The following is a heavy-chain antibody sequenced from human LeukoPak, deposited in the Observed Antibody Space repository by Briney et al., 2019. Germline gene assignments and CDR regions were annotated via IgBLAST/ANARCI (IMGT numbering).Heavy chain of an antibody. V-gene: IGHV1-2*02. D-gene: IGHD6-13*01. J-gene: IGHJ4*02. Sequence: GASVKVSCKASGYTFTGYYMHWVRQAPGQGLEWMGWINPNSGGTNYAQKFQGRVTMTRDTSISTAYMELSRLRSDDTAVYYCARGGGGQYSSSWYYFDYWGQGILVTVSS. CDR1: GYTFTGYY. CDR2: INPNSGGT. CDR3: ARGGGGQYSSSWYYFDY.